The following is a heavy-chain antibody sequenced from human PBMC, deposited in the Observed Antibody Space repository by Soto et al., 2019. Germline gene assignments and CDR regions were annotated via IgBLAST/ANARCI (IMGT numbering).Heavy chain of an antibody. J-gene: IGHJ4*02. Sequence: GGSLRLSCTASGFTFGDYAMSWFRQAPGKGLEWVGFIRSEAYGGTTEYAASVKGRFTISRDDSKSIAYLQMNSLKTEDTAVYYCSRGASNGYSYGPADYWGQGTLVTVSS. CDR2: IRSEAYGGTT. CDR1: GFTFGDYA. CDR3: SRGASNGYSYGPADY. V-gene: IGHV3-49*03. D-gene: IGHD5-18*01.